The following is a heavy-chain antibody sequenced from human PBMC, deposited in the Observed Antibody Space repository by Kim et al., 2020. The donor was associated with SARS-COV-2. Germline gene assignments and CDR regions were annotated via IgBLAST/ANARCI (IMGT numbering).Heavy chain of an antibody. Sequence: SETLSLTCIVSGGSISSGGYYWSWIRQHPGKGLEWIGYIDYSGYSNYIPSLKRRVTISVDTSKNQFSLKVNYVTAADTAVYYCARGDYGDYRGSSYYYG. D-gene: IGHD4-17*01. V-gene: IGHV4-31*03. CDR3: ARGDYGDYRGSSYYYG. CDR1: GGSISSGGYY. J-gene: IGHJ6*01. CDR2: IDYSGYS.